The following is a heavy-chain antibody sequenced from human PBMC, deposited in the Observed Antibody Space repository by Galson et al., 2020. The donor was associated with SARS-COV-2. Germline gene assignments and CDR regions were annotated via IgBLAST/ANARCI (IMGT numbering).Heavy chain of an antibody. D-gene: IGHD1-26*01. CDR3: ARVWEVVGAFDI. CDR1: GGSISGYY. J-gene: IGHJ3*02. Sequence: SQTLSLTCTVSGGSISGYYWSWIRQPAGKGLEWIGRIYTNVITKYNPSLKSRVTMSVDTSKNQFSLKLNSVSAADTALYYCARVWEVVGAFDIWGQGTMVTVSS. V-gene: IGHV4-4*07. CDR2: IYTNVIT.